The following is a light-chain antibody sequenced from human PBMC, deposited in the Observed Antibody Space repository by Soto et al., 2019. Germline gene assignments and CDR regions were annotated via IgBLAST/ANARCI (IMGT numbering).Light chain of an antibody. CDR3: QQRSDWPPIT. Sequence: EIVLTQSPATLSLSPGERATLSCRASRTVNNYLAWYQQKPGQAPRLLIYDAFIRAAGIPARFSGRGSGTDFTLTISILEPEDFAVYFCQQRSDWPPITFGQGTRVELK. CDR2: DAF. CDR1: RTVNNY. V-gene: IGKV3-11*01. J-gene: IGKJ5*01.